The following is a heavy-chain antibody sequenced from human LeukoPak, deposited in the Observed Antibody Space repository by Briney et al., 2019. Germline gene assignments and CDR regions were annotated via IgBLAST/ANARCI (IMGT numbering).Heavy chain of an antibody. CDR3: AKENYYGSGFDY. V-gene: IGHV3-23*01. CDR2: ISGSGGST. Sequence: GGSLRPSCAASGFTLSSYGMSWVRQAPGKGLEWVSAISGSGGSTYYADSVKGRFTISRDNSKNTLYLQMNSLRAEDTAVYYCAKENYYGSGFDYWGQGTLVTVSS. J-gene: IGHJ4*02. CDR1: GFTLSSYG. D-gene: IGHD3-10*01.